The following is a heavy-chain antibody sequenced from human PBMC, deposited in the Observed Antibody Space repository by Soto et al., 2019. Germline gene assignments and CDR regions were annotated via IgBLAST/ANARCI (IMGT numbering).Heavy chain of an antibody. CDR1: GGSISSGGYY. CDR2: IDYSGST. D-gene: IGHD2-15*01. Sequence: QVQLQESGPGLVKPSQTLSLTCTVSGGSISSGGYYWSWLRQHPGKGLEWIGYIDYSGSTYYNPSLMSRVTLPVDTSKNQFSLKLSSVTAADTAVYCWARFVVVAATAWSCDLWGRGTLVTVSS. J-gene: IGHJ2*01. CDR3: ARFVVVAATAWSCDL. V-gene: IGHV4-31*03.